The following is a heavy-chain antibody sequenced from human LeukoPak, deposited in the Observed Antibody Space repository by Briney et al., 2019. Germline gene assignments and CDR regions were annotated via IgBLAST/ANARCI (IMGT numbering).Heavy chain of an antibody. Sequence: PGGSLRLSCAASGFTFSSYSMNWVRQAPGKGLEWVSSISSSSSYIYYADSVKGRFTISRDNAKNSLYLQMNSLRAEDTAVYYCARGDYYDSSGYYATEFDCWGQGTLVTVSS. CDR3: ARGDYYDSSGYYATEFDC. CDR1: GFTFSSYS. CDR2: ISSSSSYI. J-gene: IGHJ4*02. D-gene: IGHD3-22*01. V-gene: IGHV3-21*01.